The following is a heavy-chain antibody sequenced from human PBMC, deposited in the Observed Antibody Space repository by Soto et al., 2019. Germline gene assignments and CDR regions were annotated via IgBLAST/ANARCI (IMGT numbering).Heavy chain of an antibody. CDR2: IKSKTDGGTT. CDR1: GFTFSNAW. CDR3: TTESNDFWSEGELSY. D-gene: IGHD3-3*01. Sequence: GGSLRLSCAASGFTFSNAWMNWVRQAPGKGLEWVGRIKSKTDGGTTDYAAPVKGRFTISRDDSKNTLYLQMNSLKTEDTAVYYCTTESNDFWSEGELSYWGQGTLVTVSS. V-gene: IGHV3-15*07. J-gene: IGHJ4*02.